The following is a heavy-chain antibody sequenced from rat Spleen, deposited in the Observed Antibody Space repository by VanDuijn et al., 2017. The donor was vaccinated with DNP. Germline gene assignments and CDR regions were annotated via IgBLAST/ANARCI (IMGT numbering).Heavy chain of an antibody. Sequence: EVQLVESDGGLVQPGRSLKLSCAASGLTFSDHNMAWVRQAPKKGLEWVATISYDGGSSYYRDSVKGRFTISRDNAKSSLYLQMDSLRSEDTATYYCTTAGRMGYVGYYFDYWGQGVMVSVSS. V-gene: IGHV5-20*01. CDR2: ISYDGGSS. CDR3: TTAGRMGYVGYYFDY. D-gene: IGHD1-7*01. CDR1: GLTFSDHN. J-gene: IGHJ2*01.